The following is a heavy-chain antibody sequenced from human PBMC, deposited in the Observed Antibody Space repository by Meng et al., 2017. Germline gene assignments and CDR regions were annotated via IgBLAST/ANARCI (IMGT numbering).Heavy chain of an antibody. Sequence: ASVKVSCKASGGTFSSYAISWVRQAPGQGLEWMGWINPNSGGTNYAQKFQGRVTMTRDTSISTAYMELSRLRSDDTAVYYCATTVAAPITLYFDYWGQGTLVTVSS. CDR1: GGTFSSYA. CDR3: ATTVAAPITLYFDY. J-gene: IGHJ4*02. V-gene: IGHV1-2*02. CDR2: INPNSGGT. D-gene: IGHD6-19*01.